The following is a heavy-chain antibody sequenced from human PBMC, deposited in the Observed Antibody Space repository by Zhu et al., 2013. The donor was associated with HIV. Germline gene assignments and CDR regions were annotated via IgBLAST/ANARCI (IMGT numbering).Heavy chain of an antibody. CDR2: ISGYDGNT. J-gene: IGHJ6*02. V-gene: IGHV1-18*01. Sequence: QVQLVRSGAEMKKPGASVKVSCKTSGYSFANYGITWVRQAPGHGLEWMGCISGYDGNTNYAQKFQGRVTMTRDTSTGTAYMELRSLRSDDTALYFCARSLDTTYIDGMDVWGQGTTVTVSS. CDR3: ARSLDTTYIDGMDV. D-gene: IGHD1-1*01. CDR1: GYSFANYG.